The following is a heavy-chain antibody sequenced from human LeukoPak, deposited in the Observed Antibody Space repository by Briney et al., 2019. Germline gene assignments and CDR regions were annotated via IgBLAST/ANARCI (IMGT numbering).Heavy chain of an antibody. Sequence: ASVKVSCKASGYTFTSYYMHWVRQAPGQGLEWMGIINPSGGSTSYAQKFQGRVTMTRDTSTSTVYMELSSLRSEDTAVYYCARDVKWNPFGYVWGSSSGYYLDYWGQGTLVTVSS. CDR1: GYTFTSYY. CDR2: INPSGGST. J-gene: IGHJ4*02. CDR3: ARDVKWNPFGYVWGSSSGYYLDY. D-gene: IGHD3-16*01. V-gene: IGHV1-46*01.